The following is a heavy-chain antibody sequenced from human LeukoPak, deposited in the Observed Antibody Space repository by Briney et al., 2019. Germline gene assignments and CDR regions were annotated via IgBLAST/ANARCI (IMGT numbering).Heavy chain of an antibody. Sequence: GASVKVSCKASGYTFTGYYMHWVRQAPGQGLEWMGWINPNSGGTNYAQKFQGWVTMTRDTSISTAYMELSSLRSEDTAVYYCARDGYSSGYGWNWFDPWGQGTLVTVSS. CDR2: INPNSGGT. CDR1: GYTFTGYY. CDR3: ARDGYSSGYGWNWFDP. D-gene: IGHD6-19*01. V-gene: IGHV1-2*04. J-gene: IGHJ5*02.